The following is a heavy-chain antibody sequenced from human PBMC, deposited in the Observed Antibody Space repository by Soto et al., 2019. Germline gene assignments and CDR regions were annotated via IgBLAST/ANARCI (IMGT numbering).Heavy chain of an antibody. CDR3: ARAAGIFGVVINLFAP. J-gene: IGHJ5*02. V-gene: IGHV1-18*01. D-gene: IGHD3-3*01. CDR1: GYSITSYA. CDR2: ISAYNGNT. Sequence: SAKPSCNEPGYSITSYAISSVRQATEQGLEWMGWISAYNGNTNYAQKLQGRVTMTTDTSTSTAYMELRSLRSDDTAVYYFARAAGIFGVVINLFAPLGQGTLVTVFS.